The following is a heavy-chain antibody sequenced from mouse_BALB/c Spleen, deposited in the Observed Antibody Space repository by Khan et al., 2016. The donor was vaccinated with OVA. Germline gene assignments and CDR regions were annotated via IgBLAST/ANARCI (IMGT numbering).Heavy chain of an antibody. CDR2: ISSGGSYT. V-gene: IGHV5-9-3*01. Sequence: EVELVESGGGFVKPGGSLKLSCAASGFTFSNYGLSWVRQTPEKRLEWVATISSGGSYTYYPASVKGRFTISRDNAENTLYLQMSSPRSEDTAMDYCARTPGYYSSGYFDYWGQGTPLTVSS. D-gene: IGHD1-1*01. CDR3: ARTPGYYSSGYFDY. CDR1: GFTFSNYG. J-gene: IGHJ2*01.